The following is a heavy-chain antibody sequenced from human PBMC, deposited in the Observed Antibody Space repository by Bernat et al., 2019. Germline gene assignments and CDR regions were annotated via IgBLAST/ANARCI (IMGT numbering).Heavy chain of an antibody. CDR3: ARDERASTYYDYIWGSYRFDY. CDR1: GFTFSSYA. Sequence: QVQLVESGGGVVQPGRSLRLSCAASGFTFSSYAMHWVRQAPGKGLEWVAVISYDGSNKYYADSVKGRFTISRDNSKNTLYLQMNSLRAEDTAVYYCARDERASTYYDYIWGSYRFDYWGQGTLVTVSS. CDR2: ISYDGSNK. J-gene: IGHJ4*02. V-gene: IGHV3-30-3*01. D-gene: IGHD3-16*02.